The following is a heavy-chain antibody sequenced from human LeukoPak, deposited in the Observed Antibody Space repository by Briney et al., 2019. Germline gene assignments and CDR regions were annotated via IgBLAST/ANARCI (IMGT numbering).Heavy chain of an antibody. CDR1: GGSFSGYY. D-gene: IGHD3-10*01. J-gene: IGHJ4*02. V-gene: IGHV4-34*01. CDR3: ARRRTYYYGSGIYYWLFDY. Sequence: SETLSLTCAVYGGSFSGYYGSWIRQPPGKGLEWIGEINHSGSTNYNPSLKSRVTISVDTSKNQFSLKLSSVTAADTAVYYCARRRTYYYGSGIYYWLFDYWGQGTLVTVSS. CDR2: INHSGST.